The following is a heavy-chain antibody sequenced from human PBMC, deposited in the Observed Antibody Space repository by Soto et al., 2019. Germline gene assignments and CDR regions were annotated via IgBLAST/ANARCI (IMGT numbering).Heavy chain of an antibody. CDR1: GYTFTGYY. Sequence: GASVKVSCKASGYTFTGYYMHWVRQAPGQGLEWMGWINPNSGGTNYAQKVQGWVTMTRDTSISTAYMELSRLRSDDTAVYYCARAVVVTAYFFDYWGQGTLVTVSS. V-gene: IGHV1-2*04. CDR3: ARAVVVTAYFFDY. CDR2: INPNSGGT. J-gene: IGHJ4*02. D-gene: IGHD2-21*01.